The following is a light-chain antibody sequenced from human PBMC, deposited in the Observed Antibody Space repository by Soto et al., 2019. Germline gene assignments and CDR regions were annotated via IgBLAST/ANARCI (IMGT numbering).Light chain of an antibody. CDR2: DAS. Sequence: DIQMTQSPSTLSASLGDRVTITCRASQSISSWLAWYQQKPGKAPNLLIYDASALESGVPSRFSGSGSGTEFTLTIGSLQPDDFATYYCQQYNSYSQTFGQGTKVDIK. CDR1: QSISSW. CDR3: QQYNSYSQT. J-gene: IGKJ1*01. V-gene: IGKV1-5*01.